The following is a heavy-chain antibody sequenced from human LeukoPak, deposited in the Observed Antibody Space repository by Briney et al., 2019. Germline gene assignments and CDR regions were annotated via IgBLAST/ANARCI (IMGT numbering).Heavy chain of an antibody. CDR2: ISYDGSNK. D-gene: IGHD3-3*01. Sequence: GGSLRLSCAASGFTFSSYGMHWGRQAPGKGLEWVAVISYDGSNKYYADSVKGRFTISRDNSKNTLYLQMNSLRAEDTAVYYCAKVGLEAPFDYWGQGTLVTVSS. J-gene: IGHJ4*02. CDR1: GFTFSSYG. V-gene: IGHV3-30*18. CDR3: AKVGLEAPFDY.